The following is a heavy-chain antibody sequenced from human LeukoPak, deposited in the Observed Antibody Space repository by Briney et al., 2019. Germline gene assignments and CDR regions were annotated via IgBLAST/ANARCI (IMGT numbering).Heavy chain of an antibody. CDR1: GGTFSSYA. D-gene: IGHD1-26*01. CDR3: ARDPQVGGSYQTELDY. Sequence: SVKVSCKASGGTFSSYAISWVRQAPGQGLEWMGRIIPILGIANYARKFQGRVTITADKSTSTAYMELSSLRSEDTAVYYCARDPQVGGSYQTELDYWGQGTLVTVSS. CDR2: IIPILGIA. J-gene: IGHJ4*02. V-gene: IGHV1-69*04.